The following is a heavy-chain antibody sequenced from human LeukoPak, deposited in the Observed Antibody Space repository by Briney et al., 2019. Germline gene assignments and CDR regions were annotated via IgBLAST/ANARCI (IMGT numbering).Heavy chain of an antibody. CDR3: ASLNLPDSSGYYDD. D-gene: IGHD3-22*01. CDR1: GYTFTGHY. CDR2: INPNSGDT. V-gene: IGHV1-2*02. Sequence: GASVKVSCKASGYTFTGHYMHWVRQAPGQGLEWMGWINPNSGDTNYAQKFQGRVTMTRDTSISTAYMELSSLRSDDSAVYYCASLNLPDSSGYYDDWGQGTLVTVSS. J-gene: IGHJ4*02.